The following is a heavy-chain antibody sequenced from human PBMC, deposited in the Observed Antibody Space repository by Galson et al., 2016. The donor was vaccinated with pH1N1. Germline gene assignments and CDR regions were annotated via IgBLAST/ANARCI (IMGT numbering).Heavy chain of an antibody. J-gene: IGHJ1*01. V-gene: IGHV3-30*02. Sequence: SLRLSCAASGINFNSYDIHWVRQAPGKGLEWVAFIRYNGRDMFYADSVKGRFRVSRDNSKNTLYLRMNSLRTEDTAIYYCAKVGSSPVGLWGRGTLVAVSS. CDR3: AKVGSSPVGL. CDR1: GINFNSYD. D-gene: IGHD2-2*01. CDR2: IRYNGRDM.